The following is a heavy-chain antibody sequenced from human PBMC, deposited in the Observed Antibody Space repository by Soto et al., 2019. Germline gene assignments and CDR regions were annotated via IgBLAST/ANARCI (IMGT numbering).Heavy chain of an antibody. CDR1: GGSISSYY. J-gene: IGHJ5*02. V-gene: IGHV4-59*06. Sequence: SETLSLTCTVSGGSISSYYWSWIRQHPRKGLEWIGHIFHSGSVSYNPSLRSRLTMSADTSKNQFSLNLRSVSAADTAVYYCARGGAEDNYFGPWGQGTLVTAPQ. CDR2: IFHSGSV. CDR3: ARGGAEDNYFGP.